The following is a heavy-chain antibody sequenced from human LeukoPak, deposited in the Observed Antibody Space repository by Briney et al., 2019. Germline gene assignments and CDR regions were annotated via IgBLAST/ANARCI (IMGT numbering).Heavy chain of an antibody. J-gene: IGHJ4*02. D-gene: IGHD6-19*01. Sequence: GGSLRLSCAASGFTFSNYAMHWVRQAPGKGLEYVATISSNGGSTYFANAVQGRFTISRDNSKNMVHLQMGSLRVEDTAVYYCAKDEAGYSGGWGQGTLVTVSS. CDR1: GFTFSNYA. CDR2: ISSNGGST. CDR3: AKDEAGYSGG. V-gene: IGHV3-64*01.